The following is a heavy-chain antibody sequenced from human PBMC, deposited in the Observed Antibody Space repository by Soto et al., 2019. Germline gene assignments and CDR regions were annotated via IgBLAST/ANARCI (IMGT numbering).Heavy chain of an antibody. CDR3: ASGDPGYSSGWYAGGFDY. V-gene: IGHV1-69*12. Sequence: QVQLVQSGAEVKKPGSSVKVSCKASGGTFSSYAISWVRQAPGQGLEWMGGIIPIFGTANYAQKFQGRVTITADESTGTAYMELSSLRSEDKAVYYCASGDPGYSSGWYAGGFDYWGQGTLVTVSS. J-gene: IGHJ4*02. CDR1: GGTFSSYA. CDR2: IIPIFGTA. D-gene: IGHD6-19*01.